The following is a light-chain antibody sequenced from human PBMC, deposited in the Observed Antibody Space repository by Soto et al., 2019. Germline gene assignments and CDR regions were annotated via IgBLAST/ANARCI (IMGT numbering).Light chain of an antibody. CDR1: QSLRRTY. V-gene: IGKV3-20*01. J-gene: IGKJ2*01. CDR3: QQYGSSPPYT. CDR2: DSS. Sequence: EIVLTQSPDTLSLSPGDRATLSCRASQSLRRTYLAWYQQRPGQPPRVLMYDSSTRAAGIPARFSGSGSGTHFTLTISRLEPEDFAVYYCQQYGSSPPYTFGQGTKLENK.